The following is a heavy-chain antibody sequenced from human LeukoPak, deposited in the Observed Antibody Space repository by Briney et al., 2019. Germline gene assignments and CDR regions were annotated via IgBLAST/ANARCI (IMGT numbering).Heavy chain of an antibody. J-gene: IGHJ4*02. Sequence: GGSLRLSCAASGFTISNHYMSWARQAPGKGLEWVAVIWYDGSNKYYADSVKGRFTISRDNSKNTLYLQMNSLRAEDTAVYYCARGLDYWGQGTLVTVSS. CDR1: GFTISNHY. CDR2: IWYDGSNK. CDR3: ARGLDY. V-gene: IGHV3-33*08.